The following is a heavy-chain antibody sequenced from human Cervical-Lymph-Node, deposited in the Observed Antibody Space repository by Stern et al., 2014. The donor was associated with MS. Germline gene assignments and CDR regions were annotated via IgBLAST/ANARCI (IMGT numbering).Heavy chain of an antibody. CDR2: VYYSGIT. V-gene: IGHV4-39*02. Sequence: QVQLQESGPGLVKPSETLSLTCSVSGGSITNRDYWGWIRQSPGKGLEWIGSVYYSGITYYRPSLKSRATISIDTSKKHFSLKLNSGTATDTAVYFCARGVTAVTNYVPNWCFDLWGRGTLVTISS. CDR3: ARGVTAVTNYVPNWCFDL. D-gene: IGHD4-11*01. CDR1: GGSITNRDY. J-gene: IGHJ2*01.